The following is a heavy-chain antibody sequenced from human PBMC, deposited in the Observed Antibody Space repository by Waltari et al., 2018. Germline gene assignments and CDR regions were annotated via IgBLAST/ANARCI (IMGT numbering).Heavy chain of an antibody. J-gene: IGHJ5*02. V-gene: IGHV1-69*05. D-gene: IGHD6-13*01. CDR3: AREAAAAVNWFDP. CDR2: IIPIFGTA. Sequence: QVQLVQSGAEVKKPGSSVKVSCKASGGTFSSYAISWLRQAPGQGLEWMGGIIPIFGTANYEQKFQGRVTITTDESTSTAYMELSSLRSEDTAVYYCAREAAAAVNWFDPWGQGTLVTVSS. CDR1: GGTFSSYA.